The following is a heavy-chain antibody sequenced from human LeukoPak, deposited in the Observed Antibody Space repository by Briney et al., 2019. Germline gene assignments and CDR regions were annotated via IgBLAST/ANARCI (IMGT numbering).Heavy chain of an antibody. D-gene: IGHD5-18*01. V-gene: IGHV3-23*01. CDR2: ISGSGGST. J-gene: IGHJ4*01. CDR3: AKGATAIEFFDC. Sequence: GGCLRLSGAASGFTPSTYAMSGSRRAPGKGLGWVSGISGSGGSTYYADAVSGGATLSRDISKNKLYLQMNSLRAEDTAVYYCAKGATAIEFFDCWGQGSLVTVSS. CDR1: GFTPSTYA.